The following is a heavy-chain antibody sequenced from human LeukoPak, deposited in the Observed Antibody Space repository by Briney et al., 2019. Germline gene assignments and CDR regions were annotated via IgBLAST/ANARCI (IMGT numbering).Heavy chain of an antibody. CDR2: IRFDGTTK. D-gene: IGHD2-21*02. CDR3: AKVMGYCGVDCYPDY. V-gene: IGHV3-30*02. CDR1: GFTVTNYG. J-gene: IGHJ4*02. Sequence: GGSLRLSCAASGFTVTNYGMHWVRQAPGKGLEWVASIRFDGTTKYYAESVKGRFTISRDNSKNTLYLQMNSLRAEDTALYYCAKVMGYCGVDCYPDYWGQGSLVTVSS.